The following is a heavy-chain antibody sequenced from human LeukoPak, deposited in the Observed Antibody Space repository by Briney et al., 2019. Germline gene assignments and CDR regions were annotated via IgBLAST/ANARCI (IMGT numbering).Heavy chain of an antibody. CDR2: IYHSGST. Sequence: SETLSLTCTVSGYSISSGYYWGWIRQPPGKGLEWIGSIYHSGSTYYNPSLKGRVTISVDTSKNQFSLRLSSVTAADTAVYYCARVTGYIVEDYFDYWGQGTLVTVSS. V-gene: IGHV4-38-2*02. D-gene: IGHD3-22*01. J-gene: IGHJ4*02. CDR1: GYSISSGYY. CDR3: ARVTGYIVEDYFDY.